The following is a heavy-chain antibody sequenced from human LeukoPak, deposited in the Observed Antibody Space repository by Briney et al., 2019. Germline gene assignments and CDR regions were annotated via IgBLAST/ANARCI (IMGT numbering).Heavy chain of an antibody. CDR2: IYYSGST. J-gene: IGHJ4*02. CDR1: GYSISRNSFY. V-gene: IGHV4-39*07. Sequence: KTSETLSLTCTVSGYSISRNSFYWGWIRQPPGKGLEWIGSIYYSGSTYYNPSLKSRVTMSVDTSKNLFSLKLTSVTAADTAVYYCARLEVGSTLYYFDYWGQGTRVTVSS. CDR3: ARLEVGSTLYYFDY. D-gene: IGHD2-2*01.